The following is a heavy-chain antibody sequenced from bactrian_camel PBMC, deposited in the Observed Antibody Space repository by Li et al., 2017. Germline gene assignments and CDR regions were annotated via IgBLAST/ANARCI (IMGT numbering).Heavy chain of an antibody. D-gene: IGHD6*01. CDR1: GLTFSISGFY. J-gene: IGHJ6*01. V-gene: IGHV3S1*01. CDR3: AKAAFEYGGSWYGHLEFGY. Sequence: QVQLVESGGGLVQPGGSLRLSCAAPGLTFSISGFYVNWVRQAPGKGLEWVSFISRGGDSTAYADSVKGRFTISRDNAKNTLFLQLTSLKTEDMAMYYCAKAAFEYGGSWYGHLEFGYWGQGTQVTVS. CDR2: ISRGGDST.